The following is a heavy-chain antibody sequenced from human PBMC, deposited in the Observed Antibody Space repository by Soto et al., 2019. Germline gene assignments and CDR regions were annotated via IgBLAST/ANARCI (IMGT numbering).Heavy chain of an antibody. CDR1: GFTFSSYA. V-gene: IGHV3-30-3*01. CDR3: ARTYYYDSSGYPHDAFDI. D-gene: IGHD3-22*01. CDR2: ISYDGSNK. Sequence: QVQLVESGGGVVQPGRSLRLSCAASGFTFSSYAMHWVRQAPGKGLEWVAVISYDGSNKYYADSMKGRFTISRDNSKNTLYLQMNSLRAEDTAVYYCARTYYYDSSGYPHDAFDIWGQGTMVTVSS. J-gene: IGHJ3*02.